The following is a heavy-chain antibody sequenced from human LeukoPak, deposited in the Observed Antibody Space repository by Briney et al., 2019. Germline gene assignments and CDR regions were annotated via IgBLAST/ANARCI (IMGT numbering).Heavy chain of an antibody. CDR2: ISPSGGSA. Sequence: ASVKVSCKASGYTFTSYGISWVRQAPGQGPEWMGVISPSGGSATYAQKFQGRVTLTRDMSTSTDYLELSSLRSEDTAVYYCAREAKYYDILTGYYNTRGAFNIWGPGTMVTVSS. CDR3: AREAKYYDILTGYYNTRGAFNI. J-gene: IGHJ3*02. CDR1: GYTFTSYG. D-gene: IGHD3-9*01. V-gene: IGHV1-46*01.